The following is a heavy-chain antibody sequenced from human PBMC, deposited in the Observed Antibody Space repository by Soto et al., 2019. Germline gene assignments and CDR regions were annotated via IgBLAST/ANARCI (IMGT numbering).Heavy chain of an antibody. D-gene: IGHD6-13*01. Sequence: GESLKISCKGSGYSFTSYSIGWVSKKPGKGLEWMGIIYPGDSDTRYSPSFQGQVTISADKSISTAYLQWSSLTAYDTAMYYCAMSTGYSSGWYPSLCGRVVWGKGAMFTASP. V-gene: IGHV5-51*01. J-gene: IGHJ6*04. CDR1: GYSFTSYS. CDR2: IYPGDSDT. CDR3: AMSTGYSSGWYPSLCGRVV.